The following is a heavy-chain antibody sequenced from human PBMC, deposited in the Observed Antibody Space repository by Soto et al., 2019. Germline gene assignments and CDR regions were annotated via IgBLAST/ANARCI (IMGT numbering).Heavy chain of an antibody. Sequence: QVQLVQSGAEVKKPGASVKVSCKASGYTFTSYGITCVRQAPGQGLEWMGWISAYNGNTNYAQKLQGRVTMTTDTSTSTAYMELRRLRSDDTAVYYCAREGYSSSWHTNTEFDYWGQGTLVTVSS. D-gene: IGHD6-13*01. J-gene: IGHJ4*02. V-gene: IGHV1-18*01. CDR1: GYTFTSYG. CDR2: ISAYNGNT. CDR3: AREGYSSSWHTNTEFDY.